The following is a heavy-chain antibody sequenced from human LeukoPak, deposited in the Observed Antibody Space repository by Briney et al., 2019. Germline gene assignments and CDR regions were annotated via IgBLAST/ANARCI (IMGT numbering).Heavy chain of an antibody. CDR1: GGSFSGYY. D-gene: IGHD6-13*01. J-gene: IGHJ4*02. Sequence: SETLSLTCAVYGGSFSGYYWSWIRQPPGKGLEGIGEINHSGSTNYNPSLKSRVTISVDTSKNQFSLKLSSVTAADTAVYYCARYSSSWYFDYWGQGTLVTVSS. V-gene: IGHV4-34*01. CDR2: INHSGST. CDR3: ARYSSSWYFDY.